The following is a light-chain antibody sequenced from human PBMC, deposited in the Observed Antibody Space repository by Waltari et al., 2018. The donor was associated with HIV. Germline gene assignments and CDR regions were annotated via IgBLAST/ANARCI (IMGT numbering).Light chain of an antibody. Sequence: DIQMTQSPSSLSASVGDRATITCQASQDISNYLNWYQQKPGKAPKLMIYDASNLETGVPSRFSGSGSGTDFTFTSSSLQPEEIATYYCQQYDNLLLYTFGQGTKLEIK. CDR3: QQYDNLLLYT. J-gene: IGKJ2*01. CDR1: QDISNY. V-gene: IGKV1-33*01. CDR2: DAS.